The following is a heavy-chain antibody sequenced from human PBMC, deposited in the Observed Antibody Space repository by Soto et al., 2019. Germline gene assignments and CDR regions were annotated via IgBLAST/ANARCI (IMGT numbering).Heavy chain of an antibody. D-gene: IGHD2-2*01. CDR2: IHHSGST. V-gene: IGHV4-4*02. Sequence: SETLSLTCAVSDGSITSDDWWNWVRQPPEKGLEWIGEIHHSGSTNYNPSLKSRITISVDTSKNQFSLKLSSVTAADTAVYYCARHRGRYCSSTSCYFLDWFDPWGQGTLVTVSS. J-gene: IGHJ5*02. CDR3: ARHRGRYCSSTSCYFLDWFDP. CDR1: DGSITSDDW.